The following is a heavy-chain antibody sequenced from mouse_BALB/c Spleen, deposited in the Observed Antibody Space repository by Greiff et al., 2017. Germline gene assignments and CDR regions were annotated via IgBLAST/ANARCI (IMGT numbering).Heavy chain of an antibody. J-gene: IGHJ2*01. V-gene: IGHV1-54*01. CDR3: ARETDY. CDR2: INPGSGGT. Sequence: VQLVESGAELVRPGTSVKVSCKASGYAFTNYLIEWVKQRPGQGLEWIGVINPGSGGTNYNEKFKGKATLTADKSSSTAYMQLSSLTSDDSAVYFCARETDYWGQGTTLTVSS. CDR1: GYAFTNYL.